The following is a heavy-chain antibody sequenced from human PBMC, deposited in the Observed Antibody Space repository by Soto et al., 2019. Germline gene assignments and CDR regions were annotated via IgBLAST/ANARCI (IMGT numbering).Heavy chain of an antibody. CDR2: IYHSGST. V-gene: IGHV4-4*02. CDR3: ARLISAMAPFDY. Sequence: SETLSLTCAVSGGSISSSNWWSWVRQPPGKGLEWIGEIYHSGSTNYNPSLKSRVTISVDKSKNQFSLKLTSVTAADTAVYYCARLISAMAPFDYWGQGTLVTV. J-gene: IGHJ4*02. CDR1: GGSISSSNW. D-gene: IGHD5-18*01.